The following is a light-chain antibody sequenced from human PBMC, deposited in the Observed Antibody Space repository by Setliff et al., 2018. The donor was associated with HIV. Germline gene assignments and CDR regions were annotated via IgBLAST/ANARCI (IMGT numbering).Light chain of an antibody. J-gene: IGLJ1*01. Sequence: QSALTQPRSVSGSPGQSVSISRTGTSSDIGTYNYVSWYQQYPGKAPKLLIFDVTKRPSGVPDRFSGSKSDNTASLTISGLQAEDEADYYCCSYAGSFRLYVFGTGTKVTVL. V-gene: IGLV2-11*01. CDR1: SSDIGTYNY. CDR2: DVT. CDR3: CSYAGSFRLYV.